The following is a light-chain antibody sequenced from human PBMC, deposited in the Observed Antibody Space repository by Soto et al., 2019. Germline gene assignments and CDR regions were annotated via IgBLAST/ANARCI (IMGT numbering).Light chain of an antibody. CDR2: EVS. CDR1: SSDVGGNKY. V-gene: IGLV2-23*02. CDR3: CSYAGTVAYV. J-gene: IGLJ1*01. Sequence: QSVLSQPAYVSGSPGQSITISCTGTSSDVGGNKYVSWYQHYPGKAPKVMICEVSKRPSGVSYRFSGSESGNTASLTISGLQTEDEADYYCCSYAGTVAYVFGTGTKVTVL.